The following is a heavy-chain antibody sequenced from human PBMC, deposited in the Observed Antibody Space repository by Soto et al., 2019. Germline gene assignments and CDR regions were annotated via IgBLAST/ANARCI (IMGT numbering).Heavy chain of an antibody. V-gene: IGHV4-61*03. J-gene: IGHJ4*02. D-gene: IGHD5-12*01. CDR2: FFYTGST. Sequence: QVQLQESGPGLVKSSETLSLTCTVSGGSVSSEHYYWNWIRLPPGKGLEWIGYFFYTGSTNYNPSLESRLTMSVDVSKNHFSLRLNSVTAADTAVYYCAGGTDGKKVAYWGQGALVTVSS. CDR3: AGGTDGKKVAY. CDR1: GGSVSSEHYY.